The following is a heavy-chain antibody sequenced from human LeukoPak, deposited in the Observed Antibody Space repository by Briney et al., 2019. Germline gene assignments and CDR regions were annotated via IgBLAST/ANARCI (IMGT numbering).Heavy chain of an antibody. Sequence: GGSLRLSCAASGFTFSSYGMHWVRQAPGKGLEWVAVLYYDGSNKDYADSVKGRFTISRDNSKNTLYLQMDSLRAEDTAVYYCARDPDIVVVPAAHYYYGMDVWGQGTTVTVSS. V-gene: IGHV3-30*03. D-gene: IGHD2-2*01. CDR1: GFTFSSYG. CDR2: LYYDGSNK. J-gene: IGHJ6*02. CDR3: ARDPDIVVVPAAHYYYGMDV.